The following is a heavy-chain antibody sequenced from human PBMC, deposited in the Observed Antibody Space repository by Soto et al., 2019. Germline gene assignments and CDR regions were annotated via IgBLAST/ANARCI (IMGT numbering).Heavy chain of an antibody. J-gene: IGHJ6*02. CDR3: ARDSSSSPDISYYYYGMDV. V-gene: IGHV3-30-3*01. D-gene: IGHD6-13*01. CDR2: ISYDGSNK. CDR1: GFTFSSYA. Sequence: GGSLRLSCAASGFTFSSYAMHWVRQAPGKGLEWVAVISYDGSNKYYADSVKGRFTISRDNSKNTLYLQMNSLRAEDTAVYYCARDSSSSPDISYYYYGMDVWGQGTTVTVSS.